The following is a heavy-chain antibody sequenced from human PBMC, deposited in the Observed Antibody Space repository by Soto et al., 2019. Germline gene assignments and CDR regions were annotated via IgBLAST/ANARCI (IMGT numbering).Heavy chain of an antibody. J-gene: IGHJ4*02. D-gene: IGHD3-9*01. CDR2: IWYDGSNR. V-gene: IGHV3-33*01. CDR3: AGTLRYFDWLPLDY. CDR1: GFTFSSYG. Sequence: QPGGSLRLSCAASGFTFSSYGMHWVRQAPGKGLEWVAVIWYDGSNRYYADSVKGRFTISRDNSKNTLYLQMNSLRAEDTAVYYCAGTLRYFDWLPLDYWGQGTLVTVSS.